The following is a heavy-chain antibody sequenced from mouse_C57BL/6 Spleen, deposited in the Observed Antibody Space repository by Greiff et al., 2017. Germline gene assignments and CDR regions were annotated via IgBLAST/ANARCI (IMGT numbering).Heavy chain of an antibody. V-gene: IGHV1-55*01. CDR1: GYTFTSYW. CDR3: ARVGLRRDYCDY. J-gene: IGHJ2*01. CDR2: IYPGSGST. Sequence: QVQLQQPGAELVKPGASVKMSCKASGYTFTSYWITWVKQRPGQGLEWIGDIYPGSGSTNYNEKFKSKATLTVDTSSSTAYMQLSSLTSEDSAVYYCARVGLRRDYCDYWGQGTTLTVSS. D-gene: IGHD2-4*01.